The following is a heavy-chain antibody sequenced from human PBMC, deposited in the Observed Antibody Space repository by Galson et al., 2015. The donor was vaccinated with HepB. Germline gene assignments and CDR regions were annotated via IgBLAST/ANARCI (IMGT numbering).Heavy chain of an antibody. CDR3: AKDSLRDYYGSGTLWAFDV. J-gene: IGHJ3*01. D-gene: IGHD3-10*01. CDR1: GFTFSSYA. Sequence: SLRLSCAASGFTFSSYAMSWVRQAPGKGLEWVSSTSGSGGSTDYADSVKGRFTVSRDNSKNTLYLQMKSLRAEDTAIYYCAKDSLRDYYGSGTLWAFDVWGQGTMVTVSS. CDR2: TSGSGGST. V-gene: IGHV3-23*01.